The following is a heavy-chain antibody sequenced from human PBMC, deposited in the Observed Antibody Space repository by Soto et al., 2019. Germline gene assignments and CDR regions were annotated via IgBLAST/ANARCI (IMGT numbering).Heavy chain of an antibody. CDR3: AIITRGFSMDV. V-gene: IGHV3-7*01. Sequence: LRLSCAASGFTSSAYWMSWVRQTPGKGREWVANIKHDGSEKYYVDSVKGRFTISRDNAKNSLFLEMNSLRAEDTAVFYCAIITRGFSMDVWGQGTTVTVSS. CDR1: GFTSSAYW. D-gene: IGHD1-20*01. J-gene: IGHJ6*02. CDR2: IKHDGSEK.